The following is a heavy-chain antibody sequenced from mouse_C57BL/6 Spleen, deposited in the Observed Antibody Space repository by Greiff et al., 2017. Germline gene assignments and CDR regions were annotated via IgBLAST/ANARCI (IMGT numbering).Heavy chain of an antibody. CDR2: IHPNSGST. V-gene: IGHV1-64*01. D-gene: IGHD1-1*01. CDR3: ARTPYYYGSSPGYAMDY. J-gene: IGHJ4*01. CDR1: GYTFTSYW. Sequence: VQLQQPGAELVKPGASVKLSCKASGYTFTSYWMHWVKQRPGQGLEWIGMIHPNSGSTNYNEKFKSKATLTVDKSSSTAYMQLSSLTSEDSAVYYCARTPYYYGSSPGYAMDYWGQGTSVTVSS.